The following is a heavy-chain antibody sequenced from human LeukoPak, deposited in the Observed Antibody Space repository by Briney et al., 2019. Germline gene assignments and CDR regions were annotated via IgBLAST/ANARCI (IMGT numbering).Heavy chain of an antibody. V-gene: IGHV4-39*01. CDR1: GDSLSTPQYY. CDR3: ARHPRTTQRWLHFNPPPNCSFCYMDV. CDR2: VYYGGSL. Sequence: SETLSLTCTVSGDSLSTPQYYWGWIRQPPGRGLEWIGSVYYGGSLFYNPSLKSRVTLSVDTSKNQFSLRLTSVTAADTAVYYCARHPRTTQRWLHFNPPPNCSFCYMDVWGKGTTVTVSS. D-gene: IGHD5-24*01. J-gene: IGHJ6*03.